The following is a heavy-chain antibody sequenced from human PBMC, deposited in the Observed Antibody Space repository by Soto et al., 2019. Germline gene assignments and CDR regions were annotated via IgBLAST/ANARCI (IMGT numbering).Heavy chain of an antibody. V-gene: IGHV1-8*01. J-gene: IGHJ2*01. CDR2: MNPNSGNT. CDR3: ARRMTWRLCCFDL. Sequence: QVQLLQSGAEVKKPGASVRVSCRASGYTFKNYDINWVRRAPGQGLEWMGWMNPNSGNTGYAQKFQDRVTMTRDTSTRTAYMELSSLTAEDTALYYCARRMTWRLCCFDLWGSGTQVTVSS. CDR1: GYTFKNYD. D-gene: IGHD2-8*02.